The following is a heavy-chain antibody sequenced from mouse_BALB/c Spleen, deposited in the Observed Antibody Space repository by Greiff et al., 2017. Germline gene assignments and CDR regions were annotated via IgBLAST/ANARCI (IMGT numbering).Heavy chain of an antibody. V-gene: IGHV3-2*02. Sequence: EVMLVESGPGLVKPSQSLSLTCTVTGYSITSDYAWNWIRQFPGNKLEWMGYISYSGSTSYNPSLKSRISITRDTSKNQFFLQLNSVTTEDTATYYCARQTAYYRYQGYFDVWGAGTTVTVSS. J-gene: IGHJ1*01. CDR2: ISYSGST. CDR1: GYSITSDYA. CDR3: ARQTAYYRYQGYFDV. D-gene: IGHD2-14*01.